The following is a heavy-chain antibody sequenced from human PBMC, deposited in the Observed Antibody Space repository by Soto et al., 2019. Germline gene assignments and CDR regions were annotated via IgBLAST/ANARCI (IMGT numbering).Heavy chain of an antibody. CDR1: GGSVSSGSYY. CDR2: IYYSGST. V-gene: IGHV4-61*01. CDR3: ARGVVVATYRY. D-gene: IGHD5-12*01. J-gene: IGHJ4*02. Sequence: SETLSLTCTVSGGSVSSGSYYWSWIRQPPGKGLEWIGYIYYSGSTNYNPSLKSRVTISVDTSKNQFSLKLSSVTAADTAVYYCARGVVVATYRYWGQGTLVTVSS.